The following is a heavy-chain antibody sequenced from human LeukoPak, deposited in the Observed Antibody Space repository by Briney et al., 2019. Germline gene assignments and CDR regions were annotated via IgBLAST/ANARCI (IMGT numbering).Heavy chain of an antibody. CDR2: INSDGSST. V-gene: IGHV3-74*01. J-gene: IGHJ4*02. Sequence: PGGSLRLSCAASGFTSSTYWIHWVPQAPGKGLMWVSRINSDGSSTRYADSVKGRFTISRDNAKNTVYLHMNSLKVEDTAVYYCTRSYYGDYEDFWGQGTLVAVSS. D-gene: IGHD4-17*01. CDR3: TRSYYGDYEDF. CDR1: GFTSSTYW.